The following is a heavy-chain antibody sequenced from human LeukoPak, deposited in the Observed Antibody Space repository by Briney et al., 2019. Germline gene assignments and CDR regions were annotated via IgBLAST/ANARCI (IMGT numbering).Heavy chain of an antibody. CDR1: GYTFTDYY. V-gene: IGHV1-2*02. CDR2: MNPDSGGT. CDR3: TTRGGDTLMRTQAFDY. D-gene: IGHD3-16*01. Sequence: ASVKVSCKASGYTFTDYYIHWVRQAPGQGLEWMGWMNPDSGGTNYAQKFKGRVTMTRDTSINTAYMDLRTLTSDDTAIYYCTTRGGDTLMRTQAFDYWGLGTLVTASS. J-gene: IGHJ4*02.